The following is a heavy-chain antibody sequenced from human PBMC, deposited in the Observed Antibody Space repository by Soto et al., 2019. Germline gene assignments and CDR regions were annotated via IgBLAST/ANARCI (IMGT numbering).Heavy chain of an antibody. D-gene: IGHD6-25*01. V-gene: IGHV4-34*01. CDR3: ARDPDSRGSYGMDV. CDR2: INHSGST. J-gene: IGHJ6*02. CDR1: GGSFSCYY. Sequence: SETLSLTCAVYGGSFSCYYWSWIRQPPGKGLEWIGEINHSGSTNYNPSLKSRVTISVDRSKNQFSLKLSSVTAADTAVYYCARDPDSRGSYGMDVWGQGTTVTVSS.